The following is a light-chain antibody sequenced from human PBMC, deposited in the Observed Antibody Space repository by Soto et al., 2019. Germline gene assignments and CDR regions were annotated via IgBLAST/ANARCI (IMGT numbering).Light chain of an antibody. V-gene: IGKV1-5*01. CDR2: DAS. CDR1: QSISSW. Sequence: VSFTCRASQSISSWLAWYQQKPGKAPKLLISDASSLETGVPSRFSGSGSGTEFTLTINSLQPDDFATYYCQQYKSYWTFGQGTKVDI. J-gene: IGKJ1*01. CDR3: QQYKSYWT.